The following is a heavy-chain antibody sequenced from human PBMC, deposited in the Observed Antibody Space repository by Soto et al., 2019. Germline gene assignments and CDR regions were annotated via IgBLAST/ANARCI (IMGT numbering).Heavy chain of an antibody. CDR2: ISYDGSNK. D-gene: IGHD5-18*01. V-gene: IGHV3-30-3*01. J-gene: IGHJ2*01. CDR1: GFTFSSYA. Sequence: LRLSCAASGFTFSSYAMHWVRQAPGKGLEWVAVISYDGSNKYYADSVKGRFTISRDNSKNTLYLQMNSLRAEDTAVYYCARDPLWGTAMALWYLDLWGRGTLVTVSS. CDR3: ARDPLWGTAMALWYLDL.